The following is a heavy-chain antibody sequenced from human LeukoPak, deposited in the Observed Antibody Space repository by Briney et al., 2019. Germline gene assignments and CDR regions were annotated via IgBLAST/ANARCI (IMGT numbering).Heavy chain of an antibody. Sequence: GGSLRLSCAASGFTFSIYAMSWVRQVPGKGLVWVSRISTDVSSTNYADSVKGRFTISRDNAKNTLYLQMNSLRAEDTAVYYCARESSVGAHKAFDYWGQGTLVTVSS. CDR1: GFTFSIYA. CDR2: ISTDVSST. CDR3: ARESSVGAHKAFDY. J-gene: IGHJ4*02. V-gene: IGHV3-74*01. D-gene: IGHD1-26*01.